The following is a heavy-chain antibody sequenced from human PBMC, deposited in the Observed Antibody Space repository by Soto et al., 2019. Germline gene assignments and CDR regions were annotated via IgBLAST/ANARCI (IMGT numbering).Heavy chain of an antibody. V-gene: IGHV3-23*01. Sequence: EVQLLESGGGLVQPGGSLRLSCAASGFTFSSYAMSWVRQAPGKGLEWVSAISGSGGSTYYADSVKGRFTISRDNSKNTLYLQMNSLRAEDTAVYYCAKEGGYCSGGSCYSLVRYWGQGTLVTVSS. D-gene: IGHD2-15*01. CDR3: AKEGGYCSGGSCYSLVRY. CDR2: ISGSGGST. J-gene: IGHJ4*02. CDR1: GFTFSSYA.